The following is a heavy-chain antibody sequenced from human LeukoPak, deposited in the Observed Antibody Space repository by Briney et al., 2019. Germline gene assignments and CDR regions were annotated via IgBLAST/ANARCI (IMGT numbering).Heavy chain of an antibody. J-gene: IGHJ4*02. V-gene: IGHV1-2*02. CDR2: INPNSGGT. Sequence: ASVKVSCKASGYTFTGYYIHWVRQAPGQGLEWMGWINPNSGGTNYAQKFQGRVTTTRDTSISTAYMELSRLRSDDTAVYYCARGPRAGMITFGGVIAYFDYWGQGTLVTVSS. CDR3: ARGPRAGMITFGGVIAYFDY. D-gene: IGHD3-16*02. CDR1: GYTFTGYY.